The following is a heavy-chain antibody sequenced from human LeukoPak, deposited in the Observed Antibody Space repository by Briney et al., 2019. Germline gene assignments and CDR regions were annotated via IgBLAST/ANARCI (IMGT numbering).Heavy chain of an antibody. CDR1: GFTFDDYA. CDR3: ARESSRGDYDY. Sequence: GGSLRLSCAASGFTFDDYAMHWVRQAPGKGLEWVSAISGSGGSTYYADSVKGRFTISRDNAKNSLYLQMNSLRAEDTAVYYCARESSRGDYDYWGQGTLVTVSS. D-gene: IGHD3-16*02. V-gene: IGHV3-23*01. CDR2: ISGSGGST. J-gene: IGHJ4*02.